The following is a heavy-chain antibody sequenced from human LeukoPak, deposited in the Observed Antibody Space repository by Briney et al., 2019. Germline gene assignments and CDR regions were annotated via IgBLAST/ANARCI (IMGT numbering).Heavy chain of an antibody. Sequence: SETLSLTCAVYGGSFSGYYWSWIRQPPGKGLEWIGEINHSGSTNYNPSLKSRVTISVDTSKNQFSLKLSSVTAADTAVCYCARAIAAAGTNWGQGTLVTVSS. J-gene: IGHJ4*02. CDR2: INHSGST. D-gene: IGHD6-13*01. CDR3: ARAIAAAGTN. CDR1: GGSFSGYY. V-gene: IGHV4-34*01.